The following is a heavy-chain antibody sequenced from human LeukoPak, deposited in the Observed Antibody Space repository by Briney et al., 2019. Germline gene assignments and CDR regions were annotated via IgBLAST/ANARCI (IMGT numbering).Heavy chain of an antibody. CDR1: GFTFSTNA. D-gene: IGHD4-17*01. V-gene: IGHV3-23*01. CDR2: LSGNGGTT. Sequence: GGSLRLSCAASGFTFSTNAMSWVRQAPGKGLEWVSTLSGNGGTTYYADSVKGRFTISRDNSKNTMYLQMNSLRAEDTAIYYCAKGPQYGDYHYWGQGTLVTVSS. J-gene: IGHJ4*02. CDR3: AKGPQYGDYHY.